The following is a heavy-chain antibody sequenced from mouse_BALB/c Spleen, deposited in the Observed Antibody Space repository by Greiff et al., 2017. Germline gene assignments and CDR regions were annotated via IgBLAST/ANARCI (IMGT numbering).Heavy chain of an antibody. CDR1: GYSFTSDYV. J-gene: IGHJ4*01. D-gene: IGHD2-2*01. Sequence: DVKLQESGPGLVKPSQSLSLTCTVTGYSFTSDYVRNWIRQLPGNQLEWMGYISYSGSTSYNPSLNNRISITRDTSKNQFFLQLNYVTTEDTATYYCARWGGYGHYYAMDYWGQGTSVTVSS. V-gene: IGHV3-2*02. CDR2: ISYSGST. CDR3: ARWGGYGHYYAMDY.